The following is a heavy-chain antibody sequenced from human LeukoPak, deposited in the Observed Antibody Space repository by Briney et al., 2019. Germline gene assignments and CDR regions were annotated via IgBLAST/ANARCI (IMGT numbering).Heavy chain of an antibody. CDR1: GFTVSSNY. CDR3: ARDSTGLLGAFDI. Sequence: GGSLRLSCAASGFTVSSNYVSWVRQAPGKGLEWVSVIYSGGSTYYADSVKGRFTISRDNSKNTLYLQMNSLRAEDTAVYYCARDSTGLLGAFDIWGQGTMVTVSS. D-gene: IGHD3-22*01. CDR2: IYSGGST. V-gene: IGHV3-53*01. J-gene: IGHJ3*02.